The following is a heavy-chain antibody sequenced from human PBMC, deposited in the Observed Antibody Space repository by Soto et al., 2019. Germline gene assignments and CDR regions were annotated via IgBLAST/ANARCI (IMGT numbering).Heavy chain of an antibody. CDR2: IYPGDSDT. J-gene: IGHJ6*02. V-gene: IGHV5-51*01. Sequence: PGESKKISRQGAGYSITNYLSGGVRPLPGKGLEWMRIIYPGDSDTRYSPSFQGQVTISADKSISTAYLQWSRLKASDTAMYYCARHSGIAAAGMRLYYYYGMDVRGQGTKVTVSS. D-gene: IGHD6-13*01. CDR1: GYSITNYL. CDR3: ARHSGIAAAGMRLYYYYGMDV.